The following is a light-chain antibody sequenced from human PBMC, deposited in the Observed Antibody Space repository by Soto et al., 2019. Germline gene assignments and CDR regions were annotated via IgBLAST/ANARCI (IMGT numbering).Light chain of an antibody. CDR2: AAS. CDR3: QKYNSAPPT. V-gene: IGKV1-27*01. J-gene: IGKJ2*01. Sequence: DIQMTQSPSSLSASVGDRVTITSRASQGISNYLAWYQQKPGKVPKLLIYAASTLQSGVPSRFSGIGSGTDFTLTISSLQPEDVATYYCQKYNSAPPTFGQGPKLDIK. CDR1: QGISNY.